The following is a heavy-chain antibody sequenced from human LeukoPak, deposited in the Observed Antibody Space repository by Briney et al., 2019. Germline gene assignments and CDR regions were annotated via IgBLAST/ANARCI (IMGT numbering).Heavy chain of an antibody. CDR3: AKGPEWVPLYCDY. V-gene: IGHV3-23*01. CDR2: ISGRGGST. CDR1: GFTFSSYA. D-gene: IGHD3-3*01. Sequence: QSGGSLRLSCAASGFTFSSYAMSWVRQAPAKGLEWVSAISGRGGSTYYAESVRRRFTIPGDNYKNTLYMQVDSLRAEDMAVYYCAKGPEWVPLYCDYWGQGTLVTVSS. J-gene: IGHJ4*02.